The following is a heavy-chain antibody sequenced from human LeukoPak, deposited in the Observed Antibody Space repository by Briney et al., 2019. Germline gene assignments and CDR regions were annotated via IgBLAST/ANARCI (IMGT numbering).Heavy chain of an antibody. V-gene: IGHV3-23*01. CDR3: AKDVCTSPRCLLYFDS. CDR1: GFAFSNYA. D-gene: IGHD2-8*01. Sequence: GGSLRLSCTTSGFAFSNYAMNWVRQAPGKGPEWVSGISGFNSYYADSVKGRFTIFRDNSKNVLYLQMDRLRAEDTAVYSCAKDVCTSPRCLLYFDSWGQGTLVTVSS. J-gene: IGHJ4*02. CDR2: ISGFNS.